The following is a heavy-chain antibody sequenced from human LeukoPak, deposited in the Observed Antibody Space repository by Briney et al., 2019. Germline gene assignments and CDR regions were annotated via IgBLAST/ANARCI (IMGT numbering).Heavy chain of an antibody. V-gene: IGHV4-34*01. CDR2: INHSGST. D-gene: IGHD3-16*01. J-gene: IGHJ4*02. CDR1: GGSFSGYY. Sequence: PSETLSLTCAVYGGSFSGYYWSWIRQPPGKGLEWIGEINHSGSTNYNPSLKRRVTISLDTSKNQFSLKLRSVTAPDPALYYCARGRLGDFDYWGQGTLVTVSS. CDR3: ARGRLGDFDY.